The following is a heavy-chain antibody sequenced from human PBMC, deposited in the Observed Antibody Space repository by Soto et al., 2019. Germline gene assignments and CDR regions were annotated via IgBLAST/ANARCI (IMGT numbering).Heavy chain of an antibody. CDR1: GYSFTSYW. CDR2: IYPGDSDT. D-gene: IGHD6-13*01. Sequence: PGESLKSSCKGSGYSFTSYWIGWVRQMPGKGLEWMGIIYPGDSDTRYSPSFQGQVTISADKSISTAYLHWSSLKASDTAMYYCARPGSTNYYYYGMDVWGQGTTVTVSS. V-gene: IGHV5-51*01. CDR3: ARPGSTNYYYYGMDV. J-gene: IGHJ6*02.